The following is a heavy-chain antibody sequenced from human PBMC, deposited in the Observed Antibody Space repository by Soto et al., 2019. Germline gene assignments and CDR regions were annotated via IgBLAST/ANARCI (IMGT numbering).Heavy chain of an antibody. D-gene: IGHD6-19*01. Sequence: QVQLVESGGGVVQPGRSLRLSCAASGLSFRSYVMHWVRQAPGKGLEWVAVISYDGSNKNYAHSVKSRFTISRNNSKNTLYLQMNSLRPEDTAVYHCAWQWLGTFDSWGQGTLVTVSS. J-gene: IGHJ4*02. V-gene: IGHV3-30-3*01. CDR2: ISYDGSNK. CDR1: GLSFRSYV. CDR3: AWQWLGTFDS.